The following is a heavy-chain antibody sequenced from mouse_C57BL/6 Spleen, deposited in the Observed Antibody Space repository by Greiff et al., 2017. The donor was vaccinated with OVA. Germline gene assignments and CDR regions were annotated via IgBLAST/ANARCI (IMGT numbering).Heavy chain of an antibody. J-gene: IGHJ4*01. V-gene: IGHV5-9-1*02. CDR3: TRAGVVATDAMDY. D-gene: IGHD1-1*01. Sequence: EVQGVESGEGLVKPGGSLKLSCAASGFTFSSYAMSWVRQTPEKRLEWVAYISSGGDYIYYADTVKGRFTISRDNARNTLYLQMSSLKSEDTAMYYCTRAGVVATDAMDYWGQGTSVTVSS. CDR1: GFTFSSYA. CDR2: ISSGGDYI.